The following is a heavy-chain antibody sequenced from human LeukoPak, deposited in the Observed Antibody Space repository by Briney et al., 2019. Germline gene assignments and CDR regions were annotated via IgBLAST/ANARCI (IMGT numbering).Heavy chain of an antibody. J-gene: IGHJ6*04. CDR1: GGSISSGGYH. CDR3: ARRSGSWYLYYGMDV. Sequence: SETLSLTCTVSGGSISSGGYHWSWIRQHPGKGLEWIGYIYYSGSTYYNPSLESRVTISVDTSKNQFSLKLSSVTAADTAVYYCARRSGSWYLYYGMDVWGKGTTVTVSS. D-gene: IGHD6-13*01. CDR2: IYYSGST. V-gene: IGHV4-31*03.